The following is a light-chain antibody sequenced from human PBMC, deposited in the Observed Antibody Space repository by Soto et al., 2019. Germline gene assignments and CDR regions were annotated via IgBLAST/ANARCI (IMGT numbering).Light chain of an antibody. CDR1: QSISSW. CDR3: QQYNSYSRT. V-gene: IGKV1-5*03. J-gene: IGKJ1*01. CDR2: KAS. Sequence: IQMTQSPSTLSASLRDRVTIICRASQSISSWLAWYQQKPGKAPKLLIYKASSLESGVPSRFSGSGSGTEFTLTISSLQPDDFATYYCQQYNSYSRTFGQGTKVDIK.